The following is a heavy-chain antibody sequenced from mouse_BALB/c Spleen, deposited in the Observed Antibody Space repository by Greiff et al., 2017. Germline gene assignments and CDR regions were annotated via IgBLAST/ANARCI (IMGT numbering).Heavy chain of an antibody. CDR1: GFTFSSFG. V-gene: IGHV5-17*02. Sequence: EVQGVESGGGLVQPGGSRKLSCAASGFTFSSFGMHWVRQAPEKGLEWVAYISSGSSTIYYADTVKGRFTISRDNPKNTLFLQMTSLRSEDTAMYYCARSNYYGSSSWFAYWGQGTLVTVSA. D-gene: IGHD1-1*01. CDR2: ISSGSSTI. CDR3: ARSNYYGSSSWFAY. J-gene: IGHJ3*01.